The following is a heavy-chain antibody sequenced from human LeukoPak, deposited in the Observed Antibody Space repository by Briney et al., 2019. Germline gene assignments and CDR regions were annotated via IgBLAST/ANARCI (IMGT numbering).Heavy chain of an antibody. CDR1: GFTFSSYA. Sequence: GGSLRLSCAASGFTFSSYAMSWGRQAPGKGLEWGSAISGSGGSTYYADSVKGRFTISRDNSKNTLYLQMNSLRAEDTAVYYCAKSARVYSGSSYDAFDIWGQGTMVTVSS. CDR2: ISGSGGST. D-gene: IGHD1-26*01. CDR3: AKSARVYSGSSYDAFDI. V-gene: IGHV3-23*01. J-gene: IGHJ3*02.